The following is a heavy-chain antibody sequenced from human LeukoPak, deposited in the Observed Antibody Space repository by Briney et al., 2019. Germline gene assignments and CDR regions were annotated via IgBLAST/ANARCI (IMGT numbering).Heavy chain of an antibody. CDR2: IRSDGYHT. CDR1: GFLFDDHD. Sequence: GGSLRLSCGASGFLFDDHDMHWVRQAPGKGLEWVAYIRSDGYHTYYADSVKGRFTITRDNLKNTLYLQMNGLRLEDMAVYYCAKPSGSGVDYWGRGTRVTVSS. D-gene: IGHD1-26*01. CDR3: AKPSGSGVDY. V-gene: IGHV3-30*02. J-gene: IGHJ4*02.